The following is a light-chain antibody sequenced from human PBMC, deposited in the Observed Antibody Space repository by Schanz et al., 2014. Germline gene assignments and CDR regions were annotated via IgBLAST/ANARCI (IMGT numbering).Light chain of an antibody. CDR3: SSHTAITTAVV. CDR1: SSDVGGYNY. J-gene: IGLJ2*01. V-gene: IGLV2-14*01. CDR2: EVS. Sequence: QSVLTQPASVSGSPGQSITISCTGTSSDVGGYNYVSWYQQHPGKAPKLMIYEVSKRPSGVSNRFSGSKSGNTASLTISGLQAEDEADYHCSSHTAITTAVVFGGGTKLTVL.